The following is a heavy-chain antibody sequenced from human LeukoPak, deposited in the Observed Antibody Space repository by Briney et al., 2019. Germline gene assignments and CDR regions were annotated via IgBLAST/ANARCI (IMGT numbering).Heavy chain of an antibody. J-gene: IGHJ4*02. V-gene: IGHV1-69*13. CDR2: IIPIFGTA. D-gene: IGHD3-10*01. Sequence: GASVKVSCKASGYTFTSYGISWVRQAPGQGLEWMGGIIPIFGTANYAQKFQGRVTITADESTSTAYMELSSLRSEDTAVYYCARVTMVRGVIIIDYWGQGTLVTVSS. CDR3: ARVTMVRGVIIIDY. CDR1: GYTFTSYG.